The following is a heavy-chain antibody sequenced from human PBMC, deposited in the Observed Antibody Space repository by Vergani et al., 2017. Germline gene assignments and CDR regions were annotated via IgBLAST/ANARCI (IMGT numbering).Heavy chain of an antibody. V-gene: IGHV1-58*01. CDR1: GFTFTSSA. D-gene: IGHD3-3*01. Sequence: QMQLVQSGPEVKKPGTSVKVSCKASGFTFTSSAVQWVRQARGQRLEWIGWIVVGSGNTNYAQKFQERVTITRDMSTSTAYMELSSLRSEDTAVYYCATTRRVLRFLNWFDPWGQGTLVTVSS. CDR3: ATTRRVLRFLNWFDP. CDR2: IVVGSGNT. J-gene: IGHJ5*02.